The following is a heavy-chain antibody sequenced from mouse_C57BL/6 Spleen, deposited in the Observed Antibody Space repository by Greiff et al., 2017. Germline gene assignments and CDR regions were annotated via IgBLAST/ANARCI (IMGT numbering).Heavy chain of an antibody. CDR1: GFTFNTYA. J-gene: IGHJ4*01. V-gene: IGHV10-3*01. D-gene: IGHD2-4*01. CDR3: VRAGDYDYAMDY. CDR2: IRSKSSNYAT. Sequence: DVHLVESGGGLVQPKGSLKLSCAASGFTFNTYAMHWVRQAPGKGLEWVARIRSKSSNYATYYADSVKDRFTISRDDSQSLLYLQMNNLKTEDTAMYYCVRAGDYDYAMDYWGQGTSVTVSS.